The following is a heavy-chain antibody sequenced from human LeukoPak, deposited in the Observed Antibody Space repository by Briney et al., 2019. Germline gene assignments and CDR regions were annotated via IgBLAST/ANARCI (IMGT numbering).Heavy chain of an antibody. D-gene: IGHD6-19*01. V-gene: IGHV3-23*01. CDR3: AKDLGSSGWYIDY. CDR1: GLTFSTYG. CDR2: NSGGSS. Sequence: GGSLRLSCAAPGLTFSTYGVYWVRQAPGKGLEWVSSNSGGSSYYADSVKGRFTISRDNSKNTLYLQMNSLRAEDTAVYYCAKDLGSSGWYIDYWGQGTLVTVSS. J-gene: IGHJ4*02.